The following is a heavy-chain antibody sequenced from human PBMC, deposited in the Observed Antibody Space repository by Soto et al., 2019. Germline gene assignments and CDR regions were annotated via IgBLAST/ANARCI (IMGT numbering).Heavy chain of an antibody. J-gene: IGHJ3*02. CDR2: IVVGSGNT. V-gene: IGHV1-58*01. CDR3: AAAYSGSYSDAFDI. D-gene: IGHD1-26*01. CDR1: GFTFTSSA. Sequence: GASVKVSCKASGFTFTSSAVQWVRQARGQRLEWIGWIVVGSGNTNYAQKFQERVTITRDMSTSTAYMELSSLRSEDTAVYYCAAAYSGSYSDAFDIWGQGTMVTVSS.